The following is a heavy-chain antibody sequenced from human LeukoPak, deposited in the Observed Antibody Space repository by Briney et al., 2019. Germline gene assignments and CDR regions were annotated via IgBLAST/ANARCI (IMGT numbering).Heavy chain of an antibody. Sequence: PGGSLRLSCAASGFTFSSYPMIWVRQVPGKGLEWVSVIGGDGGNIHYADSVKGRFTISRDNSKSTLYLQMNSLRAEDTAVYYCANYAQNLVRFDYWGRGTLVTVSS. D-gene: IGHD6-13*01. CDR1: GFTFSSYP. J-gene: IGHJ4*02. CDR3: ANYAQNLVRFDY. V-gene: IGHV3-23*01. CDR2: IGGDGGNI.